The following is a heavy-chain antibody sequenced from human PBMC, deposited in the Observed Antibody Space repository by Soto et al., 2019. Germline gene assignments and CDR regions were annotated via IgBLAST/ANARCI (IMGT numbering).Heavy chain of an antibody. J-gene: IGHJ6*02. CDR1: GYIFTYYH. D-gene: IGHD2-8*01. Sequence: GXSVKVSCKASGYIFTYYHIHWVRQAPGQGLEWLGRINPKSGGTSTAQKFQGWVTMTTDTSISTASMELTRLTSDDTAIYYCARGDSTDCSNGVCSFFYNHDMDVWGQGTTVTVSS. CDR3: ARGDSTDCSNGVCSFFYNHDMDV. V-gene: IGHV1-2*04. CDR2: INPKSGGT.